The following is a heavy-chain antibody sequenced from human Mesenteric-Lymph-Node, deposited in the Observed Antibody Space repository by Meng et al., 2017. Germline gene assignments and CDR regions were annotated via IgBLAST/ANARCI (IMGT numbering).Heavy chain of an antibody. D-gene: IGHD3-10*02. CDR3: ARQLGSGSYPYGYYYYYGMDV. CDR1: GYSFTTYW. CDR2: IYPGDSDT. Sequence: GESLKISCKGSGYSFTTYWIGWVRQMPGKGLEWMGIIYPGDSDTRYSPSFQGQVTISADKSSSTAYLQWSSLKASDTAMYYCARQLGSGSYPYGYYYYYGMDVWGQGTMVTVSS. V-gene: IGHV5-51*01. J-gene: IGHJ6*02.